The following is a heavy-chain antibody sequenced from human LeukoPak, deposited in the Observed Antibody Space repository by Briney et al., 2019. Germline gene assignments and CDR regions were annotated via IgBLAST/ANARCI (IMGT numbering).Heavy chain of an antibody. V-gene: IGHV4-59*01. CDR2: IYYSGST. D-gene: IGHD3-22*01. Sequence: SETLSLTCTVSGGSISSYYWSWIRQLPGKGLEWIGYIYYSGSTNYNPSLKSRVTISVDTSKNQFSLKLSSVTAADTAVYYCARETNYDSSLDYWGQGTLVTVSS. CDR3: ARETNYDSSLDY. CDR1: GGSISSYY. J-gene: IGHJ4*02.